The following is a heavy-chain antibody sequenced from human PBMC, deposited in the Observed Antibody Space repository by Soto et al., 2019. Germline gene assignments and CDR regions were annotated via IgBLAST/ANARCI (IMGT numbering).Heavy chain of an antibody. J-gene: IGHJ3*02. CDR3: ARRNPAHFLPTGGAFDI. CDR2: IYYSGST. CDR1: GGSISSYY. D-gene: IGHD3-3*02. Sequence: SETLSLTCTVSGGSISSYYWSWIRQPPGKGLEWIGYIYYSGSTNYNPSLKSRVTISVDTSKNQFSLKLSSVTAADTAVYYCARRNPAHFLPTGGAFDIWGQGTMVTVSS. V-gene: IGHV4-59*01.